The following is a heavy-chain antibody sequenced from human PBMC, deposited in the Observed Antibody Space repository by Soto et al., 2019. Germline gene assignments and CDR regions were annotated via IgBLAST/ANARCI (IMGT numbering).Heavy chain of an antibody. CDR2: IYHTETT. CDR3: ARYDFGTFDN. Sequence: PSETLSLTCAVSGDSVSSSFWWTWVRQPPGKGLEWIGEIYHTETTNYAPPLKSRVTISLDKSMNQFSLRFNSVTPADTAVYYCARYDFGTFDNWGQGIQVTVSS. CDR1: GDSVSSSFW. D-gene: IGHD4-17*01. V-gene: IGHV4-4*02. J-gene: IGHJ4*02.